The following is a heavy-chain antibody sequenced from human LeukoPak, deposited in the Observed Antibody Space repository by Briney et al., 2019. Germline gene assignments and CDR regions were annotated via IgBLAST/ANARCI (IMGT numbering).Heavy chain of an antibody. CDR1: GGSISSSSYY. J-gene: IGHJ6*02. D-gene: IGHD4/OR15-4a*01. CDR3: AREAKPANAAGLDV. V-gene: IGHV4-39*07. CDR2: IYYSGST. Sequence: SETLSLTCTVSGGSISSSSYYWGWIRQPPGKGLEWIGSIYYSGSTYYNPSLKSRVTISVDTSKNQFSLKLSSVTAADTAVYYCAREAKPANAAGLDVWGQGTTVTVSS.